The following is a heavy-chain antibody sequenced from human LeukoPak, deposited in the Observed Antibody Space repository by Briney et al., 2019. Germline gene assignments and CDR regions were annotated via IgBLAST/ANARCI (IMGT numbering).Heavy chain of an antibody. D-gene: IGHD1-26*01. CDR1: GGSISSYY. CDR2: INHSGST. J-gene: IGHJ6*03. Sequence: PSETLSLTCTVSGGSISSYYWSWIRQPPGKGLEWIGEINHSGSTNYNPSLKSRVTISVDTSKNQFSLKLSSVTAADTAVYYCARGCTAYTHRWENYYYYMDVWGKGTTVTVSS. CDR3: ARGCTAYTHRWENYYYYMDV. V-gene: IGHV4-34*01.